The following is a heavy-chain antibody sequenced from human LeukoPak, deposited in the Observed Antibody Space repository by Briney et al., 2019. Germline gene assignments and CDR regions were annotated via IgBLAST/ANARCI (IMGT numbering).Heavy chain of an antibody. Sequence: SETLSLTCTVSGGSISSRSYYWGWIRQPPGKGLEWIGSIYYSGSTYYNPSLKSRVTISVDTSKNQFSLKLSSVTAADTAVYYCARNTYCSSTSRYLYYYYGMDVWGQGTTVTVSS. CDR2: IYYSGST. CDR1: GGSISSRSYY. CDR3: ARNTYCSSTSRYLYYYYGMDV. D-gene: IGHD2-2*01. J-gene: IGHJ6*02. V-gene: IGHV4-39*01.